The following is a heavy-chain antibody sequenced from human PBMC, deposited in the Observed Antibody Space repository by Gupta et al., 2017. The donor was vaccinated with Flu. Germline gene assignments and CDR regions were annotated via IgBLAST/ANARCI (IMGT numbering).Heavy chain of an antibody. Sequence: RFAMQGVRQGPGKGVEVVAVIWDNGSEKYYAAPVKGRFAISRDNSKNTLSLQINSPRAEDTAVYHCARKNYYGSGGGFDYWGQGTLVTVSS. V-gene: IGHV3-33*01. CDR1: RFA. J-gene: IGHJ4*02. CDR2: IWDNGSEK. CDR3: ARKNYYGSGGGFDY. D-gene: IGHD3-10*01.